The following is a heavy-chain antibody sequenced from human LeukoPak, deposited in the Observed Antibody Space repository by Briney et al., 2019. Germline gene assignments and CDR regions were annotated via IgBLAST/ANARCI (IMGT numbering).Heavy chain of an antibody. CDR1: GGSFSGYY. CDR2: INHSGST. CDR3: ARHKTVGAMVRGVISLYYYYYMDV. J-gene: IGHJ6*03. Sequence: SETLSLTCAVYGGSFSGYYWSWIRQPPGKGLEWIGEINHSGSTNYNPSLKSRVTISVDTSKNQFSLKLSSVTAADTAVYYCARHKTVGAMVRGVISLYYYYYMDVWGKGTTVTISS. D-gene: IGHD3-10*01. V-gene: IGHV4-34*01.